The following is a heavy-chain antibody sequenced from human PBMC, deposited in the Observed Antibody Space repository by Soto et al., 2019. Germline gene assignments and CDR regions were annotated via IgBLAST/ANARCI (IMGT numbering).Heavy chain of an antibody. CDR3: ARTGIRNWFDP. CDR2: IYYSGST. CDR1: GGSISSGGYY. J-gene: IGHJ5*02. D-gene: IGHD1-20*01. Sequence: SETLSLTCTVSGGSISSGGYYWSWIRQHPGKGLEWIGYIYYSGSTYYNPSLKSRVTISVDTSKNQFSLKLSSVTATDTAVYYCARTGIRNWFDPWGQGTRGTVSS. V-gene: IGHV4-31*03.